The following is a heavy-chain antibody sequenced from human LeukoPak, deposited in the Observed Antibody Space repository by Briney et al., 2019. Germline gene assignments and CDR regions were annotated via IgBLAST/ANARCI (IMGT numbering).Heavy chain of an antibody. V-gene: IGHV3-66*01. CDR2: IYSGGRT. Sequence: PGGSLRLSCAASGFTVSSNYMNWVRQAPGKGLEWVSVIYSGGRTYYVDSVKGRFTISRDNSKNTLYLQMNSLRAEDTAVYYCGSTSLLGSGSFDYWGQGTLVTVSS. CDR3: GSTSLLGSGSFDY. J-gene: IGHJ4*02. CDR1: GFTVSSNY. D-gene: IGHD3-10*02.